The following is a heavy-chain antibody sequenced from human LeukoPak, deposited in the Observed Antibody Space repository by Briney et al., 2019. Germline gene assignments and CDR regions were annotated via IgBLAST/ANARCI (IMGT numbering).Heavy chain of an antibody. CDR1: GFTFDDYA. V-gene: IGHV3-9*01. CDR3: AREELWGSYLGP. D-gene: IGHD3-16*01. CDR2: ISWNSGSI. J-gene: IGHJ5*02. Sequence: HSGGSLRLSCAASGFTFDDYAMHWVRQAPGKGLEWVSGISWNSGSIGYADSVKGRFTISRDNAKNSLYLQMNSLRAEDTAVYYCAREELWGSYLGPWGQGTLVTVSS.